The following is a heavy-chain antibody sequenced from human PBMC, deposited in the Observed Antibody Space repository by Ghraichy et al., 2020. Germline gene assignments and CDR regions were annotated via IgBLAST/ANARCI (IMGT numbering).Heavy chain of an antibody. V-gene: IGHV4-30-4*01. Sequence: SETLSLTCTVSGGSISSGDYYWSWIRQPPGKGLEWIGYIYYSGSTYYNPSLKSRVTISVDTSKNQFSLKLSSVTAADTAVYYCARVSLGYNWFDPWGQGTLVTVSS. CDR2: IYYSGST. CDR3: ARVSLGYNWFDP. CDR1: GGSISSGDYY. D-gene: IGHD7-27*01. J-gene: IGHJ5*02.